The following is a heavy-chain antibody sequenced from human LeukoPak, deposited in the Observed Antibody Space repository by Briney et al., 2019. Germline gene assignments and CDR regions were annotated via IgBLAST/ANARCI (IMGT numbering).Heavy chain of an antibody. V-gene: IGHV3-23*01. CDR2: ISGAGDTT. CDR3: ATLYPSFDY. CDR1: GFTFSSYA. D-gene: IGHD2-2*01. J-gene: IGHJ4*02. Sequence: SGGSLRLSCAASGFTFSSYAMSWVRQAPGKGLQWVSTISGAGDTTYYADSVKGRLTISRDNSNNTLYLQMNSLRAEDTAVYFCATLYPSFDYWGRGTLVTVSS.